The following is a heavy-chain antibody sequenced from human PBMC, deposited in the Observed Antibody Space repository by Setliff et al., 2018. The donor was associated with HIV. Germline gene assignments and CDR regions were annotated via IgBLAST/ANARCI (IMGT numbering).Heavy chain of an antibody. CDR2: IYYSGIT. J-gene: IGHJ4*02. D-gene: IGHD2-21*01. CDR1: GGSISSHY. V-gene: IGHV4-59*11. CDR3: VRAKWGLPFDY. Sequence: SLTCTVSGGSISSHYWSWIRQSPGKGLEWIGNIYYSGITNYNASLKSRVSISLDTSKNHFSLRLSSVTAADTAVYYCVRAKWGLPFDYWGRGTLVTVSS.